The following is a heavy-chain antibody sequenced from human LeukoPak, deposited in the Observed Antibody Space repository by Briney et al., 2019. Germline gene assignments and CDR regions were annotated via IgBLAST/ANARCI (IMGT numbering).Heavy chain of an antibody. J-gene: IGHJ4*02. CDR1: GFTFSTYA. CDR2: MSGSGAST. CDR3: ARAPGGDSYYFDY. V-gene: IGHV3-23*01. D-gene: IGHD2-21*02. Sequence: GGSLRLSCAASGFTFSTYAMSWVRQAPGKGLEWVSTMSGSGASTYYGDSVKGRFTISRDNSKNTLHLQMNSLRAEDTAVYYCARAPGGDSYYFDYWGQGTLVTVSS.